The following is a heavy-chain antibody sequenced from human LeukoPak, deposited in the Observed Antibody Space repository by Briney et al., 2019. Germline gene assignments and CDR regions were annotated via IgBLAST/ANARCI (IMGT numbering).Heavy chain of an antibody. J-gene: IGHJ4*02. Sequence: GGSLRLSCATSGSTFSTSWMHWVRQAPGKGLVWVSRINTDGNTRDYADSVKGRFTISRDNAKNTLYLQMNSLRAEDTAVYYCVRDMGHYDKVWGQGTLVTVSS. D-gene: IGHD3-22*01. CDR3: VRDMGHYDKV. CDR1: GSTFSTSW. V-gene: IGHV3-74*01. CDR2: INTDGNTR.